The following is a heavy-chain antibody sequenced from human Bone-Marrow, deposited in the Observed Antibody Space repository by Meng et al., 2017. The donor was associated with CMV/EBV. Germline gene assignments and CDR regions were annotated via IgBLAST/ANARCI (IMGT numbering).Heavy chain of an antibody. CDR2: ISSDGTNK. V-gene: IGHV3-30*12. CDR3: ARDRVRRAEVVAGHPGY. Sequence: LSLTCAASGFIFRSYGMHWVRQAPGKGLESVAVISSDGTNKLHADSVEGRFTISRDNSKNTLYLQISSLRAEDTAVYYCARDRVRRAEVVAGHPGYWRQGTLVTVSS. CDR1: GFIFRSYG. J-gene: IGHJ4*02. D-gene: IGHD6-19*01.